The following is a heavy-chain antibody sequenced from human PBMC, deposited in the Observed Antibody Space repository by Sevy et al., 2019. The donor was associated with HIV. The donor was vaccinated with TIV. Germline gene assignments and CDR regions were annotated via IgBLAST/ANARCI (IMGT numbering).Heavy chain of an antibody. V-gene: IGHV3-30*04. CDR1: GFTFSSYA. J-gene: IGHJ2*01. Sequence: GGSLRLSCAASGFTFSSYAMHWVRQAPGKGLEWVAVISYDGSNKYYADSVKGRFTISRDNSKNTLYLQMNSLRAEDTAVYYCVREGSLRYFDVWGRGTLVTVSS. CDR3: VREGSLRYFDV. D-gene: IGHD3-10*01. CDR2: ISYDGSNK.